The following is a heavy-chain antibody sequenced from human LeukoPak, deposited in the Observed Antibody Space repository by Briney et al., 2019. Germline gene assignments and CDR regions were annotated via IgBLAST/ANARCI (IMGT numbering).Heavy chain of an antibody. V-gene: IGHV3-30*02. J-gene: IGHJ4*02. CDR1: GFTFSSYG. Sequence: SGGSLRLSCAAYGFTFSSYGMHWVRQAPGKGLEWAAFIRYDGSNKYYADSVKGRFTISRDNSKNTLYLQMNSLRAEDTAVYYCAKDRNPYYDFWSGYYGDYWGQGTLVTVSS. CDR3: AKDRNPYYDFWSGYYGDY. D-gene: IGHD3-3*01. CDR2: IRYDGSNK.